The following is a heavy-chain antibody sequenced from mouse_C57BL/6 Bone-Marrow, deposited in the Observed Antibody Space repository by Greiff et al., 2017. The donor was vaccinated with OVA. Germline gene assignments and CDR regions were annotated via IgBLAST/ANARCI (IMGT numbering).Heavy chain of an antibody. CDR2: INPYNGGT. Sequence: QLQQSGPVLVKPGASVKMSCKASGYTFTDYYMNWVKQSHGKSLEWIGVINPYNGGTSYNQKFKGKATLTVDKSSSTAYMELNSLTSEDSAVYYCASYSAYFDYWGQGTTLTVSS. CDR1: GYTFTDYY. D-gene: IGHD1-1*01. V-gene: IGHV1-19*01. J-gene: IGHJ2*01. CDR3: ASYSAYFDY.